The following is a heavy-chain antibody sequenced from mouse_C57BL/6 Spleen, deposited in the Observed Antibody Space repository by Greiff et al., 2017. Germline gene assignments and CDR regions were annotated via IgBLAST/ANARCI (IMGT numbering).Heavy chain of an antibody. D-gene: IGHD1-1*01. CDR1: GYTFTSYW. Sequence: QVQLQQPGAELVRPGSSVKLSCKASGYTFTSYWMHWVKQRPIQGLEWIGNIDPSDRATHYNQKFKDKATLTVDKSSSTAYRQLSSLPSEDSAVEYCARSAYGSSSYYFDYWGQGTTLTVSS. J-gene: IGHJ2*01. V-gene: IGHV1-52*01. CDR2: IDPSDRAT. CDR3: ARSAYGSSSYYFDY.